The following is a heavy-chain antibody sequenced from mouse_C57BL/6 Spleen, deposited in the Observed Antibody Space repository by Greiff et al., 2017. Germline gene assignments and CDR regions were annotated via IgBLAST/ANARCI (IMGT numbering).Heavy chain of an antibody. J-gene: IGHJ1*03. V-gene: IGHV5-12*01. CDR3: ARPYSNYEYFDV. D-gene: IGHD2-5*01. CDR2: ISNGGGST. CDR1: GFTFSDYY. Sequence: EVHLVESGGGLVQPGGSLKLSCAASGFTFSDYYMYWVRQTPEKRLEWVAYISNGGGSTYYPDTVKGRFTISRDNAKNTLYLQMSRLKSEDTAMYYCARPYSNYEYFDVWGTGTTVTVSS.